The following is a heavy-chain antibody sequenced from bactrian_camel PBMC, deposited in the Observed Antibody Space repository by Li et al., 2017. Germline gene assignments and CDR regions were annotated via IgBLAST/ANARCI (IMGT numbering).Heavy chain of an antibody. D-gene: IGHD6*01. CDR2: ISPGSGRR. Sequence: DVQLVESGGGSVQAGRSPRLSCASSGSIVSTMCMGWVRQAPGKEREGVAAISPGSGRRWYGDSVKGRFTISRDDNQRTIYLQMNSLEPEDTATYYCASKSFRRCTWYLPDSQGMDYWGTGTQVTVS. J-gene: IGHJ7*01. V-gene: IGHV3S40*01. CDR1: GSIVSTMC.